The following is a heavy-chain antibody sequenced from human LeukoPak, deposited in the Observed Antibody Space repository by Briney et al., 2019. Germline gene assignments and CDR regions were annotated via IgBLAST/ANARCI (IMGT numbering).Heavy chain of an antibody. Sequence: GGSLRLSCAASGFTFSSYSMNWVRQAPGKGLEWVSSISSSSSYIYYADSVKGRFTISRDNAKNPLYLQMNSLRAEDTAVYYCARVTVTTFVYFDYWGQGTLVTVSS. CDR3: ARVTVTTFVYFDY. D-gene: IGHD4-17*01. CDR2: ISSSSSYI. J-gene: IGHJ4*02. CDR1: GFTFSSYS. V-gene: IGHV3-21*01.